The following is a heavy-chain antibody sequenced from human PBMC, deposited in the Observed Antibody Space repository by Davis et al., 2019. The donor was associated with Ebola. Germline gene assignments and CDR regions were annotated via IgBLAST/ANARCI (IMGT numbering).Heavy chain of an antibody. CDR2: ISGSGSTI. D-gene: IGHD5-12*01. Sequence: GGSLRLSCAASGFTFSSYWMSWVRQAPGKGLEWVSAISGSGSTIYYADSVKGRFTISRDNAKNSLYLQMNSLRAEDTAVYYCARDSWLRLGFDLWGRGTLVTASS. CDR3: ARDSWLRLGFDL. J-gene: IGHJ2*01. CDR1: GFTFSSYW. V-gene: IGHV3-21*04.